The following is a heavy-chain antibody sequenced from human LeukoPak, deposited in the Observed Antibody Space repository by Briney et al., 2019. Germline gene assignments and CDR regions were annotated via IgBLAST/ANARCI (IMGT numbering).Heavy chain of an antibody. CDR1: GFTLSNYW. J-gene: IGHJ6*02. CDR3: VRVEIGTYHGMDV. V-gene: IGHV3-74*01. D-gene: IGHD2-2*01. Sequence: GSLRLSCAASGFTLSNYWMHWVRQAPGEGLVWVSRIKTDGTITNYADSVKGRFTISRDNAKNTLYLQMNSLRVEDTAVYYCVRVEIGTYHGMDVWGQGTTVTVSS. CDR2: IKTDGTIT.